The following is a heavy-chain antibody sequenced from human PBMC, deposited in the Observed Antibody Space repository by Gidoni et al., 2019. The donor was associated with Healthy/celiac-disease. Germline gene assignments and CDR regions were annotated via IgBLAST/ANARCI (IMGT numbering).Heavy chain of an antibody. J-gene: IGHJ4*02. CDR3: ASEQQQLVDY. V-gene: IGHV4-39*01. Sequence: QLQLQESGPGLVKPSETLSLTCTVSGGSISSSSYYWGWIRQPPGKGREWIGSIYYSGSTYYNPSLKSRVTISVDTSKNQFSLKLSSVTAADAAVYYCASEQQQLVDYWGQGTLVTVSS. CDR2: IYYSGST. D-gene: IGHD6-13*01. CDR1: GGSISSSSYY.